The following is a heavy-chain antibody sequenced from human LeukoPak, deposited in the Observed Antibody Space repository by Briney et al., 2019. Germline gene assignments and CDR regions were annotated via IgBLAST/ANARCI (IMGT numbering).Heavy chain of an antibody. D-gene: IGHD2-8*01. CDR1: GSIFSNYG. V-gene: IGHV3-30*18. Sequence: PGRSLRLSCAASGSIFSNYGMHWVRQAPGKGLEWVAFISYDGSNKYYVDSAKGRFTISRDNSKNTLYLQMNSLRAEDTAVYYCAKDSRILNNFDYWGQGTLVTVSS. J-gene: IGHJ4*02. CDR3: AKDSRILNNFDY. CDR2: ISYDGSNK.